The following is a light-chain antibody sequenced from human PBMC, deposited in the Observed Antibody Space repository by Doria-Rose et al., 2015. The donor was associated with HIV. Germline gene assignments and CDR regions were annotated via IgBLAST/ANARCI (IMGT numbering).Light chain of an antibody. V-gene: IGKV1-33*01. CDR1: QDINNY. CDR2: DAS. Sequence: DIRMTQSPSPLSASVGDRVTITCQASQDINNYLNWYQQKPGRAPKLLIYDASNLETGVPSRFSGSGSGTDFTFTISSLQPEDIATYYCQQYDNLPLFTFGPGTKVEIK. CDR3: QQYDNLPLFT. J-gene: IGKJ3*01.